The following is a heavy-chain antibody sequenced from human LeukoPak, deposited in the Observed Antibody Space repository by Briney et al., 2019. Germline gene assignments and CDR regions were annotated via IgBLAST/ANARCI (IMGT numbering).Heavy chain of an antibody. D-gene: IGHD3-10*01. CDR1: RVSIISYY. V-gene: IGHV4-59*01. J-gene: IGHJ5*02. CDR3: STYIWCGDPSRGVDT. Sequence: SETLSLTCTVSRVSIISYYWSWIRQPPGRGLEGVGYIYYTGSAPYNPSLNSRVTIYVDTSKNQFSLKLKSVPAAGTAPCYCSTYIWCGDPSRGVDTWGQGNLGTVSS. CDR2: IYYTGSA.